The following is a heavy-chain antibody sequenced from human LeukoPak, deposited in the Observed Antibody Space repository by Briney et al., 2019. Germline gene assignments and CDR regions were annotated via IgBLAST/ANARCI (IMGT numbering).Heavy chain of an antibody. CDR3: AREEHYDFWSGYYYYYGMDV. Sequence: PGGSLRLSCAASGFTFSSYWLSWVRQAPGKGLEWVANIKQDGSEKYYVDSVKGRFTISRDNAKNSLYLQMNSLRAEYTAVYYCAREEHYDFWSGYYYYYGMDVWGQGTTVTVFS. CDR1: GFTFSSYW. V-gene: IGHV3-7*01. D-gene: IGHD3-3*01. CDR2: IKQDGSEK. J-gene: IGHJ6*02.